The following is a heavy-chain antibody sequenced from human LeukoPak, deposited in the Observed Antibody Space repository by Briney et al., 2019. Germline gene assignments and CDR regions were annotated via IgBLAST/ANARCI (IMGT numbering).Heavy chain of an antibody. Sequence: SETLSLTCTVSGGFISGRSYYWGWIRQPPGKGLEWIGSIYYSGSTYYNPSLKSRVTISVDTSKNQFSLKLSSVTAADTAVYYCARLSGYYFPFDYWGQGTLVTVSS. CDR1: GGFISGRSYY. V-gene: IGHV4-39*01. J-gene: IGHJ4*02. D-gene: IGHD3-22*01. CDR2: IYYSGST. CDR3: ARLSGYYFPFDY.